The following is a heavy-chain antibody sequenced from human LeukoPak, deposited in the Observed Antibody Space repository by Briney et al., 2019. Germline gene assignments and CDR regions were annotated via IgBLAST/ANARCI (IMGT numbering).Heavy chain of an antibody. CDR3: ARHYYDSSGPAAFDI. CDR1: GGSISSYY. J-gene: IGHJ3*02. D-gene: IGHD3-22*01. CDR2: IYTSGST. Sequence: PSETLSLTCTVSGGSISSYYWSWIRQPPGKGLEWIGYIYTSGSTNYNPSLKSRVTISVDTSKNQFSLKLSSVTAADTAVYYCARHYYDSSGPAAFDIWDQGTMVTVSS. V-gene: IGHV4-4*09.